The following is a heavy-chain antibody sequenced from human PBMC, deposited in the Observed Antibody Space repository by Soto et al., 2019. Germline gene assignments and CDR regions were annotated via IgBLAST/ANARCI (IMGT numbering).Heavy chain of an antibody. D-gene: IGHD4-17*01. CDR1: GFAFNTYS. V-gene: IGHV3-48*01. CDR3: AREAPHDYGDYDY. J-gene: IGHJ4*02. CDR2: ISSSGSTI. Sequence: PGGSLRLSCAASGFAFNTYSMNWVRQAPGKGLEWISYISSSGSTIYYADSVKGRFTISRDNAKNSLYLQMNSLRAEDTAVYYCAREAPHDYGDYDYWGQGTLVTVSS.